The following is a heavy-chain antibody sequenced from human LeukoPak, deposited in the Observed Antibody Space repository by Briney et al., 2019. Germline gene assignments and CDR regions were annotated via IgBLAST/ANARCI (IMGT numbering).Heavy chain of an antibody. V-gene: IGHV3-21*01. J-gene: IGHJ4*02. CDR3: ARGRPLLYSRGWSSDY. D-gene: IGHD6-19*01. CDR2: ISSSSNYI. Sequence: GGSLRLSCAASGFTFSSHSMTWVRQAPGKGLEWVSSISSSSNYIYYADSVKGRFTISRDNAKNSLYLQANSLRAEDTAVYYCARGRPLLYSRGWSSDYWGQGALVTVSS. CDR1: GFTFSSHS.